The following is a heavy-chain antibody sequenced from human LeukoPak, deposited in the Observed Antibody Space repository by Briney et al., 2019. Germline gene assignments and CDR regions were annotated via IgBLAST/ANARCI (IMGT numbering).Heavy chain of an antibody. CDR1: GFTLSSYW. CDR3: ASAYYYRLPD. Sequence: GGSLRLSCAAPGFTLSSYWMHWVRQAPGKGLVWVSRINSDGTTTYADSVKGRFTISRDNAKNTLYLQMNRLRAEDTALYYCASAYYYRLPDWGQGTLVTVSS. D-gene: IGHD3-10*01. CDR2: INSDGTT. V-gene: IGHV3-74*01. J-gene: IGHJ4*02.